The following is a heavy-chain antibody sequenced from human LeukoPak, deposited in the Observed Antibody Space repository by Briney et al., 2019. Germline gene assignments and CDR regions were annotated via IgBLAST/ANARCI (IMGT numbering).Heavy chain of an antibody. CDR3: ARAPTGTRYYYYYYMDV. V-gene: IGHV6-1*01. Sequence: SQTLSLTCAISGDSVSSNSAAWNWIRQSPSRGLEWLGRTYYRSKWYNDYAVSVKSRITINPDTSKNQFSLRLNSVTPEDTAVYYCARAPTGTRYYYYYYMDVWGKGTTVTVSS. CDR2: TYYRSKWYN. CDR1: GDSVSSNSAA. D-gene: IGHD2-2*01. J-gene: IGHJ6*03.